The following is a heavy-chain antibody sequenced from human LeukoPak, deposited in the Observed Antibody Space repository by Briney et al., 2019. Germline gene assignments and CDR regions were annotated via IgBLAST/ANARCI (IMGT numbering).Heavy chain of an antibody. CDR2: INPSGGST. Sequence: ASVKVSCKASGYTFTSYYMHWVRQAPGQGLEWMGIINPSGGSTSYAQKFQGRVTMTRDTSTSTVYMELSSLRSEDTAVYYCAREPGVVVPAATRGAFDIWGQGTMVTVSS. V-gene: IGHV1-46*01. J-gene: IGHJ3*02. CDR3: AREPGVVVPAATRGAFDI. CDR1: GYTFTSYY. D-gene: IGHD2-2*01.